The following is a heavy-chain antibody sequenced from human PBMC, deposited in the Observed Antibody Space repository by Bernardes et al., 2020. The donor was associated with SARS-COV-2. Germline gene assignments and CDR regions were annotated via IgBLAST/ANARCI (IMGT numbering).Heavy chain of an antibody. CDR2: MRSKYKNYVT. CDR1: GFNFSGSA. D-gene: IGHD4-17*01. CDR3: TGDYLY. Sequence: VGSLRLSCAASGFNFSGSAIQWVRQAPGKGLEWVGRMRSKYKNYVTTYAPSLKDRITISRDDSRDTAYLQISSLKIGDTAVYYCTGDYLYWGQGALVTVSS. V-gene: IGHV3-73*01. J-gene: IGHJ4*02.